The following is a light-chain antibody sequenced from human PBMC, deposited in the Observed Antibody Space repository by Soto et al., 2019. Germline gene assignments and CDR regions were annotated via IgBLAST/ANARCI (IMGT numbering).Light chain of an antibody. CDR3: QQRYAWPPIT. CDR2: DAS. Sequence: EIVLTQSPATLSLSPGERATLSCRASRSVSSYLAWYQQKPGQAPRLLIYDASNRAAGIPARSSGSWSETDVTITISNLDPADFAVYYCQQRYAWPPITFGQVTRLEI. CDR1: RSVSSY. V-gene: IGKV3-11*01. J-gene: IGKJ5*01.